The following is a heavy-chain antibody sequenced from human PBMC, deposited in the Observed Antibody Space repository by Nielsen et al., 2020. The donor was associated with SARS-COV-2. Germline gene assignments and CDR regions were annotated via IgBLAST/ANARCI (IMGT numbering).Heavy chain of an antibody. D-gene: IGHD6-19*01. CDR3: ARDSPIAVADYFDL. CDR2: ISYDGSNK. J-gene: IGHJ1*01. Sequence: GESLKISCAASGFTFSSYGMHWVRQAPGKGLEWVAVISYDGSNKYYADSVKGRFTISRDNSKNTLYLQMNSLRAEDTAVYYCARDSPIAVADYFDLWGQGTLVTVSS. V-gene: IGHV3-30*03. CDR1: GFTFSSYG.